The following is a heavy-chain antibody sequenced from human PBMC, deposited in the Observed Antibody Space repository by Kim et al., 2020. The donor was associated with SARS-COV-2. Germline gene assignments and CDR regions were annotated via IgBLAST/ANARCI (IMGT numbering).Heavy chain of an antibody. CDR1: GFTFSSYA. V-gene: IGHV3-23*01. CDR2: ISGSGGST. J-gene: IGHJ4*02. Sequence: GGSLRLSCAASGFTFSSYAMSWVRQAPGKGLEWVSAISGSGGSTYYADSVKGRFTISRDNSKNTLYLQMNSLRAEDTAVYYCAKGYYDYDWGSYRLFDYWGQATLVTVSS. D-gene: IGHD3-16*02. CDR3: AKGYYDYDWGSYRLFDY.